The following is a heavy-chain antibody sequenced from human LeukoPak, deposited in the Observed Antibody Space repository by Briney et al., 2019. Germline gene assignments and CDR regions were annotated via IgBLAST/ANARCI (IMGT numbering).Heavy chain of an antibody. CDR1: GFTFSSYG. CDR2: IWYDGSNK. J-gene: IGHJ4*02. Sequence: GGSLRLSCAASGFTFSSYGMHWVRQAPGEGLEWVAVIWYDGSNKYYADSVKGRFTISRDNSKNTLYLQMNSLRAEDTAVYYCARENYVWGSYRSTFDYWGQGTLVTVSS. V-gene: IGHV3-33*01. D-gene: IGHD3-16*02. CDR3: ARENYVWGSYRSTFDY.